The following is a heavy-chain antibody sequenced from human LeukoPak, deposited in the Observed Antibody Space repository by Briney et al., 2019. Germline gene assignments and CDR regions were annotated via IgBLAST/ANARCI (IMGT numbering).Heavy chain of an antibody. D-gene: IGHD6-6*01. Sequence: SETLSLTCTVSGDSMSSYYWSWIRQPPGKGLEWIAYISYSGSTKYNPSLQNRVTISIDTSKNQFSLKLRTVTAADTAVYFCARVPREAARYWYFDLWGRGTLVTVSS. CDR1: GDSMSSYY. J-gene: IGHJ2*01. CDR3: ARVPREAARYWYFDL. V-gene: IGHV4-59*01. CDR2: ISYSGST.